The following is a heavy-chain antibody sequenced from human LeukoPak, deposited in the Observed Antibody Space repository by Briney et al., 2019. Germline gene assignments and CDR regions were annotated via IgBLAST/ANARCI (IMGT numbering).Heavy chain of an antibody. CDR1: GYTFTSYP. Sequence: GASVKVSCKASGYTFTSYPISWVRQAPGQGLEWMGWITTYNGNTKYAQKLQGRVTMTTDTSTSTGYMDLRGLRSDDTAVYYCARGYDYGEYVGDCDYWGQGTLVTVPS. D-gene: IGHD4-17*01. CDR2: ITTYNGNT. CDR3: ARGYDYGEYVGDCDY. V-gene: IGHV1-18*01. J-gene: IGHJ4*02.